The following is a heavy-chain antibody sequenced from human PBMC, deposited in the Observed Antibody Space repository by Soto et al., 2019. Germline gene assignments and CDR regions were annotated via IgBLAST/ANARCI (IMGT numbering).Heavy chain of an antibody. D-gene: IGHD3-3*01. J-gene: IGHJ6*02. Sequence: ASVKVSCKASGGTFSSYAISWVRQAPGQGLEWMGWISAYNGNTNYAQKLQGRVTMTTDTSTSTAYMELRSLRSDDTAVYYCARPYYDFWSGYYKQNYYYGMDVWGQGTTVTVSS. CDR3: ARPYYDFWSGYYKQNYYYGMDV. CDR2: ISAYNGNT. CDR1: GGTFSSYA. V-gene: IGHV1-18*01.